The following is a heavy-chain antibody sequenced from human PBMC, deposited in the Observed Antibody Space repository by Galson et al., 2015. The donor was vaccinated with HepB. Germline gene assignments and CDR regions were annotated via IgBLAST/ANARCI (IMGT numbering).Heavy chain of an antibody. J-gene: IGHJ4*02. CDR3: ARWEIAEWIDN. D-gene: IGHD6-13*01. CDR2: TNAGNGNT. Sequence: SVKVSCKASGYTFTSYAMHWVRQAPGQRLEWMGWTNAGNGNTKYSQKFQGRVTITRDTSASTAYMELRSLRSDDTAVYYCARWEIAEWIDNWGQGTLVTVSP. V-gene: IGHV1-3*01. CDR1: GYTFTSYA.